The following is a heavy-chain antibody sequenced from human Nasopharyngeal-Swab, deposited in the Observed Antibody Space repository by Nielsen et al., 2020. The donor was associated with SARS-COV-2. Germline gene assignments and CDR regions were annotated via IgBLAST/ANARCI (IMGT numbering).Heavy chain of an antibody. CDR2: IYYSGST. CDR3: ARVTREDPRAVAGLFDY. D-gene: IGHD6-19*01. Sequence: SETLSLTCTVSGGSVSSGSCYWSWIRQPPGKGLEWIGYIYYSGSTNYNPSLKSRVTISVDTSKNQFSLKLSSVTAADTAVYYCARVTREDPRAVAGLFDYWGQGTLVTVSS. CDR1: GGSVSSGSCY. V-gene: IGHV4-61*01. J-gene: IGHJ4*02.